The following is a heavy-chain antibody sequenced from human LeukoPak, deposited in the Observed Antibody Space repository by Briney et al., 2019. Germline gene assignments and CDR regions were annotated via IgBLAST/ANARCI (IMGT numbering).Heavy chain of an antibody. CDR3: ARRLAVTGRYYFDY. J-gene: IGHJ4*02. D-gene: IGHD4-11*01. CDR2: IYYSGIT. V-gene: IGHV4-59*01. Sequence: PSETLSLTCTVSGGSISTYYWTWIRQPPGRGQEWIGYIYYSGITNYNPSLKSRVTMSVDTSRNQFSLRLNSVTAADTAVYYCARRLAVTGRYYFDYWGQGSLVTVSS. CDR1: GGSISTYY.